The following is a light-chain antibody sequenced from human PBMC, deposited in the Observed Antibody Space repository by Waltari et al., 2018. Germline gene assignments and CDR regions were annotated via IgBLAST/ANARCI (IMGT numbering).Light chain of an antibody. V-gene: IGLV2-23*02. CDR3: CSYAGPATFVV. J-gene: IGLJ2*01. CDR2: EVY. CDR1: SSDVGSYNL. Sequence: QSALTQLASVSGSPGQSITLSCTVMSSDVGSYNLVSWYQQFPGRAPQLIIYEVYRRPSGISDRFSGSKSGNTASLTISGLRAEDEADYYCCSYAGPATFVVFGGGTKLTVL.